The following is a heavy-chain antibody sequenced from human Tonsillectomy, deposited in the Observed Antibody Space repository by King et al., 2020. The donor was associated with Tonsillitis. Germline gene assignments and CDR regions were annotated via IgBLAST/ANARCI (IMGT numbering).Heavy chain of an antibody. D-gene: IGHD2-21*02. CDR2: IYYSGST. CDR3: ARGVYCGADCYSDGFDI. J-gene: IGHJ3*02. CDR1: GGSISPYY. Sequence: QLQESGPGLVRPSETLSLTCTVSGGSISPYYWSWIRQSPGKGLEWSGFIYYSGSTTYNPSLKSRVTVSVDTARNQFSLKLRSVTAADTAVYCCARGVYCGADCYSDGFDIWGQGTMVTVSS. V-gene: IGHV4-59*01.